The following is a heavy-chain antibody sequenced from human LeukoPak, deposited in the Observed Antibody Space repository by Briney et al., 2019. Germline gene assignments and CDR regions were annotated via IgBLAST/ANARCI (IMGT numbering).Heavy chain of an antibody. J-gene: IGHJ2*01. CDR2: IYYSGST. Sequence: SETLSLTCTVSGGSISSYYWSWIRQPPGKGLEWIGYIYYSGSTNYNPSLKSRVTISVDTSKNQFSLKLSSVTAADTAVYYCARDHTWSLFGLWGRGTLVTVSS. CDR3: ARDHTWSLFGL. V-gene: IGHV4-59*01. D-gene: IGHD2-8*01. CDR1: GGSISSYY.